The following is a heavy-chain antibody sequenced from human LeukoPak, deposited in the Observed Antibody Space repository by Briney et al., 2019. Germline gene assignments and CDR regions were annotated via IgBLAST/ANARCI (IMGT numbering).Heavy chain of an antibody. J-gene: IGHJ4*02. V-gene: IGHV5-51*01. CDR2: IYPGDSDT. Sequence: GESLKISCKGSEYSFTNYWIGWVRQMPGKGLEWMGIIYPGDSDTRYSPSFQGQVTISADKSISTAYLQWSSLKASDTAMYYCARRPRRFLEWLSYFDYWGQGTLVTVSS. CDR1: EYSFTNYW. CDR3: ARRPRRFLEWLSYFDY. D-gene: IGHD3-3*01.